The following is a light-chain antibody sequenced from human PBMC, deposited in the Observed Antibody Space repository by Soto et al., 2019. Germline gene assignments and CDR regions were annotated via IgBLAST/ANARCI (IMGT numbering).Light chain of an antibody. V-gene: IGKV3-15*01. CDR2: RAS. J-gene: IGKJ4*02. Sequence: IVMTQSPATLSVSPGERATLSCRASQNIYSNIAWYQQRPGQAPRLLIYRASTRAPGVPARFSGSGSGTEFTLPISSLQSEDFAVYSCLQYHNLWAFGRGTQVEIK. CDR1: QNIYSN. CDR3: LQYHNLWA.